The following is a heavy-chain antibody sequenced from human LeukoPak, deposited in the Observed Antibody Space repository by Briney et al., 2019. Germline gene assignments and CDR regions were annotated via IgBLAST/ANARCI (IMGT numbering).Heavy chain of an antibody. J-gene: IGHJ5*02. CDR1: GGSISSYY. D-gene: IGHD6-19*01. V-gene: IGHV4-59*01. Sequence: PSETLSLTCTVSGGSISSYYWSWIRQPPGKGLEWIGYIYYSGSTNYSPSLKSRVTISVDTSKNQFSLKLSSVTAADTAVYYRARDWRRSSGWYQGSWFDPWGQGTLVTVSS. CDR3: ARDWRRSSGWYQGSWFDP. CDR2: IYYSGST.